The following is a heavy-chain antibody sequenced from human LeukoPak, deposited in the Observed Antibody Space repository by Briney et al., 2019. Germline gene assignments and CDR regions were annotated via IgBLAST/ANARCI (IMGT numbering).Heavy chain of an antibody. CDR3: AREERGYSSSPGGYY. J-gene: IGHJ4*02. CDR2: IYHSGST. CDR1: GGSISSYY. Sequence: SETLSLTCTVSGGSISSYYWSWIRQPPGKGLEWIGYIYHSGSTYYNPSLKSRVTISVDRSKNQFSLKLSSVTAADTAVYYCAREERGYSSSPGGYYWGQGTLVTVSS. D-gene: IGHD6-6*01. V-gene: IGHV4-59*12.